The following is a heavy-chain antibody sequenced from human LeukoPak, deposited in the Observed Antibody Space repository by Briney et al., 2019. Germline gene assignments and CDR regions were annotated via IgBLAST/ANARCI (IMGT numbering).Heavy chain of an antibody. CDR1: GYTFTGYY. CDR3: APVIDSSIWRGFFDY. V-gene: IGHV1-2*06. Sequence: EASVKVSCKASGYTFTGYYMHWVRQAPGQGLEWMGRTNPNNGGTNYAQKFQGRVTMTRDTSISTDYMELSRLRSDDTAVYYCAPVIDSSIWRGFFDYWGHGTLVTVSS. D-gene: IGHD3-22*01. CDR2: TNPNNGGT. J-gene: IGHJ4*01.